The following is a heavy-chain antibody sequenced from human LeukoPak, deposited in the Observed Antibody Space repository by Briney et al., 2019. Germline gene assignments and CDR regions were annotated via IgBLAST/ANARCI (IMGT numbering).Heavy chain of an antibody. CDR1: GFTFSSYA. V-gene: IGHV3-23*01. CDR3: AKESCSGGSCFPHYFDY. Sequence: GGSLRLSCAASGFTFSSYAMSWVRQAPGKGLEWVSAISGSGGSTYYADSVKGRFTISRDNSKNTLYLQMNSLRAEDTAVYYCAKESCSGGSCFPHYFDYWGQGTLVTVSS. J-gene: IGHJ4*02. CDR2: ISGSGGST. D-gene: IGHD2-15*01.